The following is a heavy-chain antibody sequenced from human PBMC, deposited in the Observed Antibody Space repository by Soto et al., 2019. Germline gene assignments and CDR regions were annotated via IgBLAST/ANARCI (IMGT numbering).Heavy chain of an antibody. CDR3: TRANWYSEY. V-gene: IGHV4-59*11. CDR2: VFYNGIN. D-gene: IGHD7-27*01. CDR1: GGSINNHY. Sequence: QVQLQESGPGLVKPSETLSLTCTVSGGSINNHYWSWIRQPPGKGLEWLGYVFYNGINNYNPSLKRRVTMSVDTSKNQVSLNLTTLTAADTAIYYCTRANWYSEYWGQGTLVTVSS. J-gene: IGHJ4*02.